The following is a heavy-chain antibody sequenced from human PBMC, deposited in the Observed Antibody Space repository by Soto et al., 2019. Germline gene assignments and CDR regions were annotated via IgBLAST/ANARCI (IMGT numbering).Heavy chain of an antibody. Sequence: GGSLRLSCAASGFTFSSYAMSWVRQAPGKGLEWVSAISGSGGSTYYADSVKGRFTISRDNSKNTLYLQMNSLRAEDTAVYYCAKIDVTYYDFWSAPGGMDVWGQGTTVTVSS. CDR1: GFTFSSYA. V-gene: IGHV3-23*01. J-gene: IGHJ6*02. CDR2: ISGSGGST. CDR3: AKIDVTYYDFWSAPGGMDV. D-gene: IGHD3-3*01.